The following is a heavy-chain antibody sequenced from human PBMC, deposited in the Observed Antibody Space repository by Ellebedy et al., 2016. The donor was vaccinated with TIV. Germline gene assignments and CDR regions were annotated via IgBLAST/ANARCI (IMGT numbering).Heavy chain of an antibody. CDR2: VYYNESP. Sequence: GSLRLSCIVSGGSITSNYWGWIRQPPGRGPEWIGNVYYNESPKYNPSLKSRVTISMDTSKNQFSLKLTSVSAADTAVYYCGWGGGSSGYFHMWGQGARVTVSS. J-gene: IGHJ4*02. CDR3: GWGGGSSGYFHM. D-gene: IGHD3-22*01. V-gene: IGHV4-59*01. CDR1: GGSITSNY.